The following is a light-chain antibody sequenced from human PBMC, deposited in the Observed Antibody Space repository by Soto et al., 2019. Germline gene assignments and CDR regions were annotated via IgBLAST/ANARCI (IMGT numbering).Light chain of an antibody. J-gene: IGLJ1*01. CDR3: KSYAGSNTYV. CDR2: EVV. Sequence: QSVLTQPPSASGSPGQSVTISCTGTKNDIGVYDFVSWYQHHPGKAPRLIIYEVVQRPSGVPDRFSGSKAGNTASLTLSGLQGSGGAEYFCKSYAGSNTYVFGSGTKLTVL. V-gene: IGLV2-8*01. CDR1: KNDIGVYDF.